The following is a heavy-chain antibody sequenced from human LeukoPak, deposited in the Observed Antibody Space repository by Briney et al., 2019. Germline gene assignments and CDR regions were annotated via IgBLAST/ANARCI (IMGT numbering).Heavy chain of an antibody. CDR3: VREAAATLFDY. CDR2: ISSSSRDI. V-gene: IGHV3-11*06. D-gene: IGHD1-26*01. Sequence: GGSLRLSCAASGFTFSDYYMSWMRQAPGKGLEWVAAISSSSRDIFYADSVKGRFSISRDNTQNSLSLQMNSLRAEDTAVYYCVREAAATLFDYWGQGTLVTVSS. J-gene: IGHJ4*02. CDR1: GFTFSDYY.